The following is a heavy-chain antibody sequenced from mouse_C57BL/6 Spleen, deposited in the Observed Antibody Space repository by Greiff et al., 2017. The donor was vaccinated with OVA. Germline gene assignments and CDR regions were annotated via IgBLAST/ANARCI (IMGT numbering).Heavy chain of an antibody. CDR2: ISSGSSTI. V-gene: IGHV5-17*01. CDR1: GFTFSDYG. D-gene: IGHD1-1*01. J-gene: IGHJ3*01. Sequence: EVMLVESGGGLVKPGGSLKLSCAASGFTFSDYGMHWVRQAPEKGLEGVAYISSGSSTIYYADTVEGRFTISRDNAKNTLFLQMTSLRSEDTAMYYCARGGYGSPWFADWGQGTLVTVSA. CDR3: ARGGYGSPWFAD.